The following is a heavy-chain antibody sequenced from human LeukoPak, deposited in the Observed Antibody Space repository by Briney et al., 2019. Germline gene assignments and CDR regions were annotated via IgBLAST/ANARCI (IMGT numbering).Heavy chain of an antibody. J-gene: IGHJ4*02. CDR1: GFTFSSYA. CDR2: ISGSGGST. CDR3: AKSLYSSSFSFDY. V-gene: IGHV3-23*01. Sequence: GGSLRLSCAASGFTFSSYAMSWVRQAPGKGLEWVSGISGSGGSTYYADSVKGRFTISRDNSKNTLSLQMNSLRAEDTAVYYCAKSLYSSSFSFDYWGQGTLVTVSS. D-gene: IGHD6-6*01.